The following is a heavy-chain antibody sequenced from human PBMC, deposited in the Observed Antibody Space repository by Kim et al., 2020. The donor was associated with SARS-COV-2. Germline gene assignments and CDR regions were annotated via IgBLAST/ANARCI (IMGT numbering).Heavy chain of an antibody. J-gene: IGHJ6*02. D-gene: IGHD3-10*01. CDR3: AKTLKDYYGSGSSNYYYYGMDV. CDR2: ISGSGGST. CDR1: GFTFSSYA. V-gene: IGHV3-23*01. Sequence: GGSLRLSCAASGFTFSSYAMSWVRQAPGKGLEWVSAISGSGGSTYYADSVKGRFTISRDNSKNTLYLQMNSLRAEDTAVYYCAKTLKDYYGSGSSNYYYYGMDVWGQGTTVTVSS.